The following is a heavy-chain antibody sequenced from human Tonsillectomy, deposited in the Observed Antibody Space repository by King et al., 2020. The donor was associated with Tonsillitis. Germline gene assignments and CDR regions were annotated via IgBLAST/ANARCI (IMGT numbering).Heavy chain of an antibody. CDR1: GYTFTSYW. Sequence: VQLVQSGAEVRKPGESLKISCKVSGYTFTSYWIDWVRQTPGKGLEWMGIVFPRDSDTKYSPSFEGQVTISVDKSINTAYLQWSSLKASDTAMYYCARRFGSTWYDHWGQGTLVTVSS. V-gene: IGHV5-51*01. CDR3: ARRFGSTWYDH. CDR2: VFPRDSDT. J-gene: IGHJ5*02. D-gene: IGHD6-13*01.